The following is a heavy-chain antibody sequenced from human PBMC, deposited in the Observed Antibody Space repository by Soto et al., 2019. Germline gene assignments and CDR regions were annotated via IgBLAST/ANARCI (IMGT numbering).Heavy chain of an antibody. D-gene: IGHD5-12*01. Sequence: SETLSLTCTVSGGSISSYYWSWIRQPPGKGLEWIGYIYYSGSTNYNPSLKSRVTISVDTSKNQFSLKLSSVTAADTAVYYCGSSRGIVATNDYWGQGTLVTVSS. CDR1: GGSISSYY. CDR3: GSSRGIVATNDY. CDR2: IYYSGST. V-gene: IGHV4-59*01. J-gene: IGHJ4*02.